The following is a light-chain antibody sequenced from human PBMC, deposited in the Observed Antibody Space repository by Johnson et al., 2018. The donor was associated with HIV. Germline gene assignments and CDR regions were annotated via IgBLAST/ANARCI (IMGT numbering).Light chain of an antibody. CDR3: GTWDSSLRSGF. Sequence: QSVLTQPPSVSAASGQKVTISCSGSSCDIADNYVSWHQQLPGTAPKLLIYDNYKRPSGTPDRFSGSKSGTSATLGITGLQTGDEADYYCGTWDSSLRSGFFGTGTKVTVL. CDR1: SCDIADNY. CDR2: DNY. V-gene: IGLV1-51*01. J-gene: IGLJ1*01.